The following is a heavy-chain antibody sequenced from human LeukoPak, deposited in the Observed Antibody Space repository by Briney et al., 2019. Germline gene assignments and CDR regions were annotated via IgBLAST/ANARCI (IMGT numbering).Heavy chain of an antibody. J-gene: IGHJ4*02. Sequence: GESLQISCQGSGYSFTSYWIGWVRQMPGKGLEWMGIIYPGDSDTRYSPSFQGRVTISADKSISTAYLQWSSLKASDTAMYYCARLRSGSSPEPFDYWGQGTLVTVSS. D-gene: IGHD1-26*01. V-gene: IGHV5-51*01. CDR1: GYSFTSYW. CDR3: ARLRSGSSPEPFDY. CDR2: IYPGDSDT.